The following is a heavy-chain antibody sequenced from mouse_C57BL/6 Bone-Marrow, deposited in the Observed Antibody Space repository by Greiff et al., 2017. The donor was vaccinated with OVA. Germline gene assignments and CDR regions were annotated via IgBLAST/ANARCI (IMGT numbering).Heavy chain of an antibody. CDR3: ARDGFSNFYAMDY. D-gene: IGHD2-5*01. CDR1: GFNIKNTY. V-gene: IGHV14-3*01. CDR2: IDPANGNT. Sequence: EVQRVESVAELVRPGASVKLSCTASGFNIKNTYMHWVKQRPEQGLEWIGRIDPANGNTKYAPKFQGKATITADTSSNTAYLQLSSLTSEDTAIYYCARDGFSNFYAMDYWGQGTSVTVSS. J-gene: IGHJ4*01.